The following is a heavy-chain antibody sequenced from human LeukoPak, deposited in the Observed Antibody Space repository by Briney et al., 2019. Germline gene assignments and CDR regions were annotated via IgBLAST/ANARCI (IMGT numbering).Heavy chain of an antibody. D-gene: IGHD6-13*01. CDR1: GYTFTGYY. Sequence: ASVKVSCKASGYTFTGYYMHWVRQAPGQGLEWMGWINPNSGGTNYAQKFQGRVTMTRDTSINTAYMELSSLTSDDTAVYYCASFSAAGDAFDIWGQGTMVTVSS. V-gene: IGHV1-2*02. CDR2: INPNSGGT. J-gene: IGHJ3*02. CDR3: ASFSAAGDAFDI.